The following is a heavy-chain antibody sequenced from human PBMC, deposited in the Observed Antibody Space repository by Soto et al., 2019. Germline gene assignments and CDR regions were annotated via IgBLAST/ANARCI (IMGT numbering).Heavy chain of an antibody. CDR3: AREGLGDYVWGSYTYYFDY. V-gene: IGHV1-3*01. Sequence: GASVKVSCKASGYTFTSYAMHWVRQAPGQRLEWMGWINAGNGNTKYSQKFQGRVTITRDTSASTAYMELSSLRSEDTAVYYCAREGLGDYVWGSYTYYFDYWGQGTLVTVSS. CDR1: GYTFTSYA. J-gene: IGHJ4*02. CDR2: INAGNGNT. D-gene: IGHD3-16*01.